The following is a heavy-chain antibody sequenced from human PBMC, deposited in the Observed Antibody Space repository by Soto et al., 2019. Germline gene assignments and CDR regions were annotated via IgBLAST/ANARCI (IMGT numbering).Heavy chain of an antibody. CDR2: IDPDNCRT. Sequence: QVLLEQSGAEVRRPGASVKISCQASGYPFSNYHMHWVRQAPGQGLEWMGMIDPDNCRTKYAQSLQGRITMTRDTSTHSVYMELKDLKSEDTATYFCTRMSRSFDYWGQGSHVTVSS. CDR1: GYPFSNYH. V-gene: IGHV1-46*01. J-gene: IGHJ4*02. CDR3: TRMSRSFDY.